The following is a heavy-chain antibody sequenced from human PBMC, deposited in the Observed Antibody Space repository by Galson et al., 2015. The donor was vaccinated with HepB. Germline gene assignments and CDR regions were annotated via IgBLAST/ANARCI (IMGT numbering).Heavy chain of an antibody. Sequence: SVKVSCKASGGTFSSYAISWVRQAPGQGLEWMGGIIPIFGTANYAQKFQGRVTITADKSTSTAYMEPSSLRSEDTAVYYCASNSSGTLVDYWGQGTLVTVSS. D-gene: IGHD3-22*01. CDR1: GGTFSSYA. V-gene: IGHV1-69*06. J-gene: IGHJ4*02. CDR3: ASNSSGTLVDY. CDR2: IIPIFGTA.